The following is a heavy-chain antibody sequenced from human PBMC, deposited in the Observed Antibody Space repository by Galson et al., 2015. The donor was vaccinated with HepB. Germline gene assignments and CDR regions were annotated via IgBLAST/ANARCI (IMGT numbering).Heavy chain of an antibody. CDR3: ARDLVGVKNTPYYDFWSGYPDYYYGMDV. CDR2: TYYRSKWYN. J-gene: IGHJ6*02. V-gene: IGHV6-1*01. Sequence: CAISGDSVSSNSAAWNWIRQSPSRGLEWLGRTYYRSKWYNDYAVSVKSRITINPDTSKNQFSLQLNSVTPEDTAVYYCARDLVGVKNTPYYDFWSGYPDYYYGMDVWGQGTTVTVSS. D-gene: IGHD3-3*01. CDR1: GDSVSSNSAA.